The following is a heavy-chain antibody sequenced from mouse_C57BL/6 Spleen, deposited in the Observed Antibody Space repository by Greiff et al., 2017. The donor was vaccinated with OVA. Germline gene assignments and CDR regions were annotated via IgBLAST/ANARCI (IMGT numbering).Heavy chain of an antibody. CDR3: AREDYGSSEDYYAMDY. Sequence: EVQLVESGPGLVKPSQSLSLTCSVTGYSITSGYYWNWIRQFPGNKLEWMGYIRYDGSNNYNPSLKNRISITRDTSENQFFLKLNSVTTEDTATYYCAREDYGSSEDYYAMDYWGQGTSVTVSS. CDR2: IRYDGSN. D-gene: IGHD1-1*01. V-gene: IGHV3-6*01. J-gene: IGHJ4*01. CDR1: GYSITSGYY.